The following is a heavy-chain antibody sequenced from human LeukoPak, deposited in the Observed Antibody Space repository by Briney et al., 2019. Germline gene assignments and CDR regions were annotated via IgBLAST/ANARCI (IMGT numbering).Heavy chain of an antibody. D-gene: IGHD3-10*01. J-gene: IGHJ4*02. CDR3: ATATYYYASGGQYCLHY. V-gene: IGHV3-30*02. CDR1: GFTFRNYG. Sequence: PGGSLRLSCAASGFTFRNYGMHWVRQAPGKGLEWVAFVPYDGSNKDYTDSVKGRFTISRDNSENSLYVQMNSLRAEDTAVYYCATATYYYASGGQYCLHYWGQGTLVTVSS. CDR2: VPYDGSNK.